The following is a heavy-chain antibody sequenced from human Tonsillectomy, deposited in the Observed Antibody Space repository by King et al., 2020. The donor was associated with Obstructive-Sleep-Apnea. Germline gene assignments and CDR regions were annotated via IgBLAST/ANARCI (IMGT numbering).Heavy chain of an antibody. CDR3: ARSIVVVPAAPPGGMDV. D-gene: IGHD2-2*01. V-gene: IGHV1-69*01. CDR1: GGTFSSYA. CDR2: IIPNFCTA. Sequence: VQLVESGAEVKKPGSSVKFSCNASGGTFSSYAISWVRQAPGQGLEWMGVIIPNFCTANYARKFQGRVTITADESTSTAYMELSSLRSEDTAVYYCARSIVVVPAAPPGGMDVWGQGTTVTVSS. J-gene: IGHJ6*01.